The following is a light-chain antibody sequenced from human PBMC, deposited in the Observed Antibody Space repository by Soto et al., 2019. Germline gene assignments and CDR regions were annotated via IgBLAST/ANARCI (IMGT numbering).Light chain of an antibody. CDR1: QGIRNY. CDR2: LAS. CDR3: QYLNSFPLT. V-gene: IGKV1-9*01. Sequence: IQLTQSPSSLSASVGDRVTITCRASQGIRNYLAWYQQKPGKHPNLLNYLASTLQGGVPSRFSGSGSGTDFSLTISSLQPEDVATYYCQYLNSFPLTFGGGTKVELK. J-gene: IGKJ4*01.